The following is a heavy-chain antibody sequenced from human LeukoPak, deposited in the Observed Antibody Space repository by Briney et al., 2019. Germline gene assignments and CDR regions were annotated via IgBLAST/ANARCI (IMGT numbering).Heavy chain of an antibody. Sequence: NPGGSLRLSCAASGFTFSSYSMNWVRQAPGKGLEWVSSISSSSSYIYYADSVKGRFTISRDNAKNPLYLQMNSLRAEDTAVYYCARDLFDWSPFDYWGQGTLVTVSS. D-gene: IGHD3-9*01. CDR1: GFTFSSYS. CDR2: ISSSSSYI. V-gene: IGHV3-21*01. CDR3: ARDLFDWSPFDY. J-gene: IGHJ4*02.